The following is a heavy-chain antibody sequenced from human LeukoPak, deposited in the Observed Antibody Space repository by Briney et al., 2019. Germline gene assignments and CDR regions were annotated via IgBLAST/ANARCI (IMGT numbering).Heavy chain of an antibody. CDR3: AREDFCSSGNCFDP. CDR1: GGSISNTNW. V-gene: IGHV4-4*02. Sequence: SGTLSLTCGVSGGSISNTNWWTWVRQPPGKGLEWIGEVNLQGSTNYNPSLKSRVAISVDKSENHISLKLTSVTAADTAVYYCAREDFCSSGNCFDPWGQGTLVTVSS. CDR2: VNLQGST. J-gene: IGHJ5*02. D-gene: IGHD6-13*01.